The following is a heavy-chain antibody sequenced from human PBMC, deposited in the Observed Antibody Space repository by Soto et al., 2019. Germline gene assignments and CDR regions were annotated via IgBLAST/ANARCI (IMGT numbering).Heavy chain of an antibody. V-gene: IGHV1-3*01. J-gene: IGHJ5*02. CDR3: ARGRAITYYYGSGSYYILSWFDP. Sequence: ASVKVSCKASGYTFTSYAMHWVRRAPGQRLEWMGWINAGNGNTKYSQKFQGRVTITRDTSASTAYMELSSLRSEDTAVYYCARGRAITYYYGSGSYYILSWFDPWGQGTLVTVS. D-gene: IGHD3-10*01. CDR1: GYTFTSYA. CDR2: INAGNGNT.